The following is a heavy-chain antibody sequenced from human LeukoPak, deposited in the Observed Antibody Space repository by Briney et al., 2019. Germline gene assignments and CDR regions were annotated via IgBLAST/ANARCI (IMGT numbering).Heavy chain of an antibody. J-gene: IGHJ3*02. CDR2: ISYDGSNK. Sequence: GRSLRLSCAASGFTFSSYAMHWVRQAPGKGLEWVAVISYDGSNKYYADSVKGRFTISRDNSKNTLYLQMNSLRAEDTAVYYCAREERYDAFDIWGQGTMVTVSS. CDR3: AREERYDAFDI. V-gene: IGHV3-30*04. D-gene: IGHD1-1*01. CDR1: GFTFSSYA.